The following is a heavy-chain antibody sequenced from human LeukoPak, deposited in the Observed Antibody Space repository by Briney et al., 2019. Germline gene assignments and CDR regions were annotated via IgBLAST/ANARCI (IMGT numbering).Heavy chain of an antibody. V-gene: IGHV4-59*01. CDR1: GGSISGSY. Sequence: KPSETLSLTCTVSGGSISGSYWSWIRLPPGKGLEWVAYLDNSWSTNHNPSLMSRITISLVTSANQSSLKPPSLTAWYSAIYYCARGIESYGDYGYWGQGILVTVSS. CDR3: ARGIESYGDYGY. D-gene: IGHD4-17*01. J-gene: IGHJ4*02. CDR2: LDNSWST.